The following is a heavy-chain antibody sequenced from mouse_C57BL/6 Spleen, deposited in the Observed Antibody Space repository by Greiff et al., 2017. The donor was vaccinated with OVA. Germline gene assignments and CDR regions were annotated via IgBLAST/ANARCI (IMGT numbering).Heavy chain of an antibody. V-gene: IGHV1-19*01. J-gene: IGHJ3*01. CDR1: GYTFTDYY. D-gene: IGHD2-2*01. Sequence: EVQLQESGPVLVKPGASVKMSCKASGYTFTDYYMNWVKQSHGKSLEWIGVINPYNGGTSYNQKFKGKATLTVDKSSSTAYMELNSLTSEDSAVYYCARPLSTMVTTTAGFAYWGQGTLVTVSA. CDR2: INPYNGGT. CDR3: ARPLSTMVTTTAGFAY.